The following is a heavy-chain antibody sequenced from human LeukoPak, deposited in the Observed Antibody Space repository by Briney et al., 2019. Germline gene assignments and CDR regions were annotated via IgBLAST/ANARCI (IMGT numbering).Heavy chain of an antibody. J-gene: IGHJ4*02. CDR1: QFTFTSYA. D-gene: IGHD1-26*01. CDR3: ARDPGGINSY. CDR2: IGDSGVPT. Sequence: GGSLRLSCAASQFTFTSYAMSWVRQAPGRGLEWVSSIGDSGVPTYYADSVQGRFTISRDNSKNTVDLQMNSLRAEDTAVYYCARDPGGINSYWGQGTLVIVSS. V-gene: IGHV3-23*01.